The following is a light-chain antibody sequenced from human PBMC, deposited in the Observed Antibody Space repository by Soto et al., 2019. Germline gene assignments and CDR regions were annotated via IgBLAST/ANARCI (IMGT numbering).Light chain of an antibody. CDR2: GAS. J-gene: IGKJ1*01. Sequence: EILLTHSPGTLSLSPVERCTLSFMASQSVRSSYLAWYPQKPGQPPRPLIYGASSRATGIPDRFSGSGSGTDFTLPIRRLEPEEFAVYYCKQYGSSGKFGQGPKVNI. CDR1: QSVRSSY. V-gene: IGKV3-20*01. CDR3: KQYGSSGK.